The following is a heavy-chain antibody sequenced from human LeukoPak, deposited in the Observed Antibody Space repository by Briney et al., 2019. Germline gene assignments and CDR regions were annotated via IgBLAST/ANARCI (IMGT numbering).Heavy chain of an antibody. Sequence: PGRSLRLSCAASGFTFSSYWMHWVRQAPGKGLVWVSRTNSDGSSTSYADSVKGRFTISRDNAKNTLYLQMNSLRAEDTAVYYCARVGVRGYYYGMDVWGQGTTVTVSS. V-gene: IGHV3-74*01. J-gene: IGHJ6*02. CDR1: GFTFSSYW. D-gene: IGHD3-10*01. CDR2: TNSDGSST. CDR3: ARVGVRGYYYGMDV.